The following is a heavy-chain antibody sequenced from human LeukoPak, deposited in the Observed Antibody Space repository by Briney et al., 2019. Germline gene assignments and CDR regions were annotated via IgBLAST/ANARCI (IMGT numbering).Heavy chain of an antibody. CDR2: FDPEDGET. D-gene: IGHD1-20*01. V-gene: IGHV1-24*01. Sequence: GASVKVSCKVSGYTLTELSMHWVRQAPGKGLEWMGGFDPEDGETIYAQKFQGRVTMTEDTSTDTAYMELSSLRSEDTAVYYCAKVAVVITGTLRHAYFDYWGQGTLVTVSS. CDR1: GYTLTELS. J-gene: IGHJ4*02. CDR3: AKVAVVITGTLRHAYFDY.